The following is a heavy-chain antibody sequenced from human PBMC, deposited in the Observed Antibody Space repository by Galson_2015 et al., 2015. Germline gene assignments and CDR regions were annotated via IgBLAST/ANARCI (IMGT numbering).Heavy chain of an antibody. J-gene: IGHJ6*03. V-gene: IGHV3-30*01. D-gene: IGHD1-1*01. CDR2: ISYDGSST. CDR3: AFNWNDHYYYYIDV. CDR1: GFTFSTFP. Sequence: SLRLSCAASGFTFSTFPIHWFRQAPGKGPEWVAVISYDGSSTGYADSVKGRFTISRDNSKNTLYLQMKSLRGEDTAVYYCAFNWNDHYYYYIDVWGKGTTVTVSS.